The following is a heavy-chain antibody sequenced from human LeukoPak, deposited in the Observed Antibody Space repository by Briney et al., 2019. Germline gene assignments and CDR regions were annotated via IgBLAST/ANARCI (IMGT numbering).Heavy chain of an antibody. J-gene: IGHJ4*01. Sequence: GASVKVSCKASGYTFASHDIIWVRQATGQGLEYMGWLRTDNDDAGYAEKFRGRVNLTRDTSTSTAYMELNSLTFDDTAVYYCARGGTAAETSGFDHWGRGTQVTVSA. CDR2: LRTDNDDA. CDR3: ARGGTAAETSGFDH. CDR1: GYTFASHD. D-gene: IGHD6-13*01. V-gene: IGHV1-8*01.